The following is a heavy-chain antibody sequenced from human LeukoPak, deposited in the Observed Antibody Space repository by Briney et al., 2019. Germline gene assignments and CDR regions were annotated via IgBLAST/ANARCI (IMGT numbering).Heavy chain of an antibody. D-gene: IGHD4-17*01. CDR1: GFTFSSYA. Sequence: PGGSLRLSCAASGFTFSSYAMSWVRQAPGKGLEWVSAISGSGGSTYYADSVKGRFTISRDNSKNTLYLQMNSLSAEDTAVYYCANDYGDYVVGFDIWGQGTMVTVSS. V-gene: IGHV3-23*01. CDR3: ANDYGDYVVGFDI. J-gene: IGHJ3*02. CDR2: ISGSGGST.